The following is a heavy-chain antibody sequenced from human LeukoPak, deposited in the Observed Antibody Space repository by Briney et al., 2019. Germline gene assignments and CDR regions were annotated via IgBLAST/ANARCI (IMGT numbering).Heavy chain of an antibody. CDR2: VYYTGST. CDR3: ARHDYGGPDY. CDR1: GGSISSYY. J-gene: IGHJ4*02. D-gene: IGHD4-23*01. Sequence: SETLSLTCTVSGGSISSYYWYWIRQPPGKGLEWIGYVYYTGSTKYNPSLKSRVTISVDTSKNQFSLKLNSVTAADTAVYYCARHDYGGPDYWGQGTLVTVSS. V-gene: IGHV4-59*01.